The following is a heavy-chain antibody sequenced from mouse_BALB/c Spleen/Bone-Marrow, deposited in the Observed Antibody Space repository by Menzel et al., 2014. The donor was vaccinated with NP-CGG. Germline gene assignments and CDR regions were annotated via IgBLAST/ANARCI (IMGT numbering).Heavy chain of an antibody. J-gene: IGHJ1*01. CDR1: GDSITGGY. V-gene: IGHV3-8*02. CDR2: ISYRGTT. Sequence: VQLQQSGPSLVKPSQPLSLPCSVTGDSITGGYWHWIRKLPGNKLECMGYISYRGTTYYNPSLKSRISITRDTSKNQYYLELNSVAAEDTATYYCARTGFFDVWGAGTTVTVSS. CDR3: ARTGFFDV.